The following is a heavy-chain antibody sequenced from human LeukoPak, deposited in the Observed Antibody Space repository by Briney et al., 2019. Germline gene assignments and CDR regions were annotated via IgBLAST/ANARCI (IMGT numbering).Heavy chain of an antibody. Sequence: SETLSLTCTVSGGSISSSSYYWGWIRQPPGKGLEWIGSIYYSGSTYYNPSLKSRVTISVDTSKNQFSLKLSSVTAADTALYYCAKAAAAPGFDFWGQGTLVTVSS. CDR2: IYYSGST. V-gene: IGHV4-39*01. J-gene: IGHJ4*02. CDR3: AKAAAAPGFDF. D-gene: IGHD6-13*01. CDR1: GGSISSSSYY.